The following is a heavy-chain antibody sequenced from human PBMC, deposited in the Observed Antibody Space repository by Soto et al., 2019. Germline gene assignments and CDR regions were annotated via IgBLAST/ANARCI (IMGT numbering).Heavy chain of an antibody. CDR3: ARGLGGMTTVDY. V-gene: IGHV3-74*01. CDR1: GFTFSTYW. CDR2: INSDDTTR. D-gene: IGHD1-26*01. Sequence: GGSLRLSCAASGFTFSTYWMHWVRQAPGKGLVWVSRINSDDTTRSYVDSVQGRFTISRDNAKHTLYLQMNSLRAEDTAVYYCARGLGGMTTVDYWGQGTLVTVSS. J-gene: IGHJ4*02.